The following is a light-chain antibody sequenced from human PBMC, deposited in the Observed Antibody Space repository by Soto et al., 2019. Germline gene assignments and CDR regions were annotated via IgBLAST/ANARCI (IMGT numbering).Light chain of an antibody. CDR2: SNS. CDR1: SSNIGSNT. J-gene: IGLJ1*01. Sequence: QSVLTQPPSASGTPGQRVTISCSGSSSNIGSNTVNWYQHLPGAAPRLLIYSNSQRPSGVPDRFSGSNSGTSASLAISGLRSDAEADYYCGSWGDSLNSFFVFGTGTKLTVL. CDR3: GSWGDSLNSFFV. V-gene: IGLV1-44*01.